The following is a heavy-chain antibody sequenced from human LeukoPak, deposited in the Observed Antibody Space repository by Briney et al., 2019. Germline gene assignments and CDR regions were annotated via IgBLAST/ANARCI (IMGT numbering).Heavy chain of an antibody. CDR3: ARLRWAAGDGYYFDY. V-gene: IGHV5-51*01. CDR2: INPGNSDP. Sequence: GESLQISCQCSGYVFTTCWIGWVRQVPGKGLEWMGVINPGNSDPRYSPSFQGQVTISADKSITTAYLQWSSLKASDTAMYYCARLRWAAGDGYYFDYWGQGTPVTVSS. CDR1: GYVFTTCW. D-gene: IGHD6-13*01. J-gene: IGHJ4*02.